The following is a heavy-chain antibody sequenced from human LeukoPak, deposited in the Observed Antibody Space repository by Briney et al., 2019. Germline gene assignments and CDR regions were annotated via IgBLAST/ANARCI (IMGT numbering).Heavy chain of an antibody. D-gene: IGHD3-22*01. J-gene: IGHJ4*02. V-gene: IGHV3-21*04. CDR1: GFTFSVYS. Sequence: GGSLRLSCAASGFTFSVYSMNWVRQAPGKGLEWVSSISSSSNYMYYADSVKGRFTISRDNAKNSLYLQMNSLRAEDTAVYYCAKAANYYDSSGYCFDYWGQGTLVTVSS. CDR2: ISSSSNYM. CDR3: AKAANYYDSSGYCFDY.